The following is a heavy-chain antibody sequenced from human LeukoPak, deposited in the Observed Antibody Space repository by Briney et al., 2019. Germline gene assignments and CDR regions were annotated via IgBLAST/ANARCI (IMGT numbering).Heavy chain of an antibody. CDR3: ARVGRSSGWYGY. V-gene: IGHV5-51*01. D-gene: IGHD6-19*01. J-gene: IGHJ4*02. CDR1: GYSFISYW. CDR2: IYPSDSDT. Sequence: GESLKVSCKASGYSFISYWIGWVRQMPGKGLEWMGIIYPSDSDTRYSPSFQGQVTISADKSISTAYLQWSSLKASDTAVYYCARVGRSSGWYGYWGQGTLVTVSS.